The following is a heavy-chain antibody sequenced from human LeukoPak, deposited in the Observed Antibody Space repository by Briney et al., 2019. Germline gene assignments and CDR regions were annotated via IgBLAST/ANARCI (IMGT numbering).Heavy chain of an antibody. CDR2: ITGSGGST. CDR1: GLTFNNYA. V-gene: IGHV3-23*01. CDR3: AKFGESSSYYYYYYYMDV. D-gene: IGHD3-22*01. Sequence: GGSLRLSCAASGLTFNNYAMSWVRQAPGKGLEWVSGITGSGGSTYYADSVKGRFAISRDNSKNTLYLQMNSLRAEDTAVYYCAKFGESSSYYYYYYYMDVWGKGTMVTVSS. J-gene: IGHJ6*03.